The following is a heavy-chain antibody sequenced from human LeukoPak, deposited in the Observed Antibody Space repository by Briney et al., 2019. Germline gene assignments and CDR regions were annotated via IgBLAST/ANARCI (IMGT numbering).Heavy chain of an antibody. J-gene: IGHJ4*02. CDR1: GGTFSSYA. V-gene: IGHV1-69*05. D-gene: IGHD3-3*01. CDR2: IIPIFGTA. CDR3: ATEYDDFWSGYSSFDY. Sequence: GASVKVSCKASGGTFSSYAISWVRQAPGQGLEWMGGIIPIFGTANYAQKFQGRVTITTDESTSTAYMELSSLRSEDTAVYYCATEYDDFWSGYSSFDYWGQGTLVTVSS.